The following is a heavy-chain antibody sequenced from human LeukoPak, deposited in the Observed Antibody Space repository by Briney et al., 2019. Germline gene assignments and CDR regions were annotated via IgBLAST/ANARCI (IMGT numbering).Heavy chain of an antibody. V-gene: IGHV3-23*01. CDR2: ISDINNTT. Sequence: GGSLRLPCIASGFTFSSYAMNWVHQAPGKGLEWVSVISDINNTTHYAASVQGRFTISRDNSKNTLYLQINSLRAHDTAIYFFATDLNCTGTRRGVADNWGLGTPVTVS. J-gene: IGHJ4*02. CDR3: ATDLNCTGTRRGVADN. D-gene: IGHD3-10*02. CDR1: GFTFSSYA.